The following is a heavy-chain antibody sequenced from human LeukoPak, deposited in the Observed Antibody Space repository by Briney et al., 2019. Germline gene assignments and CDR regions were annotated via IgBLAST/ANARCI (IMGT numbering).Heavy chain of an antibody. J-gene: IGHJ5*01. D-gene: IGHD3-9*01. CDR2: IYYSGST. CDR1: GFTFSSYW. V-gene: IGHV4-39*01. Sequence: GSLRLSCAASGFTFSSYWMNWIRQPPGKGLEWIGSIYYSGSTYYNPSLKSRVTISEDTSKNQFSLKLSSVTAADTAVYYCARQGDAVIAIFDSWGQGTLVTVSS. CDR3: ARQGDAVIAIFDS.